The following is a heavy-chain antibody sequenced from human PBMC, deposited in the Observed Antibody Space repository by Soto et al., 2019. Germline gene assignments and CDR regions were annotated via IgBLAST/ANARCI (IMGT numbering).Heavy chain of an antibody. CDR3: ARHVSFEQLDLSFAH. V-gene: IGHV4-39*01. Sequence: QLQLRESGPGLVRPSETLSLTCLLSGDSMRRSDHYWAWIRQFPGKGMEWIGSVYYSGTAYYNPSLKGTVAMSLVTAKNQFSLELTSVTAADAATFFCARHVSFEQLDLSFAHWGRGILVSVSS. CDR2: VYYSGTA. CDR1: GDSMRRSDHY. D-gene: IGHD1-1*01. J-gene: IGHJ4*01.